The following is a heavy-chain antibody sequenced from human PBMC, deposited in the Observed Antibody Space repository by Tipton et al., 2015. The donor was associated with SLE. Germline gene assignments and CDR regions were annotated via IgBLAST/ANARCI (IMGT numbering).Heavy chain of an antibody. CDR2: INHSGST. D-gene: IGHD3-10*01. J-gene: IGHJ4*02. CDR3: ARGTPPYRPRGGFDY. Sequence: TLSLTCAVHGGSFSGYYWSWIRQPPGKGLEWIGEINHSGSTNYNPSLKSRATISVDTSKNQFSLKLSSVTAADTAVYYCARGTPPYRPRGGFDYWGQGTLVSVSS. CDR1: GGSFSGYY. V-gene: IGHV4-34*01.